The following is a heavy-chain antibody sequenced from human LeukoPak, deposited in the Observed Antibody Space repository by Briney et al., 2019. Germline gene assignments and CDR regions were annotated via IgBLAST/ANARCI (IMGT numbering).Heavy chain of an antibody. CDR1: GGTFSSYA. Sequence: SVTVSCKASGGTFSSYAISWVRQAPGQGLEWMGGIIPIFGTANYAQKFQGRVTITADESTSTAYMELSSLRSEDTAVYYCARVGCSGGSCYPNYYYYGMDVWGQGTTVTVSS. CDR2: IIPIFGTA. CDR3: ARVGCSGGSCYPNYYYYGMDV. V-gene: IGHV1-69*13. D-gene: IGHD2-15*01. J-gene: IGHJ6*02.